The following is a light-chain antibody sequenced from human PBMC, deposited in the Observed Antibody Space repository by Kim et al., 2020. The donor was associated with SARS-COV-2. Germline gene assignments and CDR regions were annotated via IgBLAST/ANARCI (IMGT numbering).Light chain of an antibody. CDR2: AAS. CDR1: QGISTY. J-gene: IGKJ3*01. CDR3: QKYDSDPST. V-gene: IGKV1-27*01. Sequence: DIQMTQSPSSLSASVGDRVTISCRASQGISTYLAWYQQKPGQVPKLLIYAASTLQSGVPSRFSGSGSGTDFTLTISSLQPEDVATYYCQKYDSDPSTFGPGTKVDIK.